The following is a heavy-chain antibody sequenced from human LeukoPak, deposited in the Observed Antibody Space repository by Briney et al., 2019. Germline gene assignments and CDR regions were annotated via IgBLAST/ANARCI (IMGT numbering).Heavy chain of an antibody. V-gene: IGHV4-34*01. D-gene: IGHD3-10*01. CDR2: INHSGTA. Sequence: SETLSLTCTVSGASIRSYYWSWIRQPPGRGREWIGEINHSGTANYNPPLKSRVTISVDTSKNQSSLKLSSVTAADAGVYYCARGGRITMVRGVIIDRSIDYWGQGTLVTVSS. J-gene: IGHJ4*02. CDR3: ARGGRITMVRGVIIDRSIDY. CDR1: GASIRSYY.